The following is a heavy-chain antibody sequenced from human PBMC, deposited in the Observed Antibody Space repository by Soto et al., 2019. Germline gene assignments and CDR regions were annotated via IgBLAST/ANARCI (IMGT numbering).Heavy chain of an antibody. J-gene: IGHJ6*03. CDR1: GFTFSSYA. D-gene: IGHD1-1*01. V-gene: IGHV3-23*01. CDR3: AKHERLSRDCMDV. Sequence: GGSLRLSCAASGFTFSSYAMSWVRQAPGKGLEWVSAISGSGGSTYYADSVRGRFTISRDNSKNTLYVQMNSLRAEDTAVYYCAKHERLSRDCMDVWGKGTTVTVSS. CDR2: ISGSGGST.